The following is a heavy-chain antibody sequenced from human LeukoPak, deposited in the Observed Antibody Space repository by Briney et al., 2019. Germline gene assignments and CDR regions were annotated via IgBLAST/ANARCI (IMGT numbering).Heavy chain of an antibody. Sequence: PGGSLRLSCAASKFAFSSYAMSWVRQAPGKGLEWVSAISGGGGNTYYADSVKGRFTISRDNSKNTLYLQMNSLRAEDTAVYYCGKNRYSGSLSPFDIWGQGTMVIVSS. J-gene: IGHJ3*02. CDR1: KFAFSSYA. CDR3: GKNRYSGSLSPFDI. V-gene: IGHV3-23*01. CDR2: ISGGGGNT. D-gene: IGHD1-26*01.